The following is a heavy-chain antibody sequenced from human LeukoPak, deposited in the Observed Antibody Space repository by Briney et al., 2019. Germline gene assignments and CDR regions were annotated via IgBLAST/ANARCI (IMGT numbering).Heavy chain of an antibody. Sequence: ASVKVSCKTSGYTFTSYAISWVRQAPGQGLEWVGWISGYNRNTTYAHTLRDRVSMTTDTSTNTAYLELRSPRSDDTAMYYCARLSYFHSSGLYWVDAYDIWGQGTMVTVSS. CDR1: GYTFTSYA. CDR3: ARLSYFHSSGLYWVDAYDI. J-gene: IGHJ3*02. D-gene: IGHD3-22*01. V-gene: IGHV1-18*01. CDR2: ISGYNRNT.